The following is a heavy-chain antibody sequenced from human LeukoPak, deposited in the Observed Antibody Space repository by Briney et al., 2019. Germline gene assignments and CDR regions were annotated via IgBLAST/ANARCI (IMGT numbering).Heavy chain of an antibody. J-gene: IGHJ5*02. V-gene: IGHV3-23*01. D-gene: IGHD6-13*01. CDR3: AKTYSSSWYNGFDP. CDR1: GFTFSSYA. Sequence: PGGSLRLSCAASGFTFSSYAMTWVRQAPGKGLEWVSAISGSGSSTHYTDSVKGRFTISRDNSKNTLYLQMNSLRAEDTAVYYCAKTYSSSWYNGFDPWSQGTLVTVSS. CDR2: ISGSGSST.